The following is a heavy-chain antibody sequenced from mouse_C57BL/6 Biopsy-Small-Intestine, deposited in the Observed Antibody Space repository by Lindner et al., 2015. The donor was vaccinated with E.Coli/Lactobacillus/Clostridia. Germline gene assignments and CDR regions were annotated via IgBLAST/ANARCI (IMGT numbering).Heavy chain of an antibody. CDR3: AREIGGSSQYYFDY. CDR2: IYPRSGKT. Sequence: VPLQESGAELARPGASVKLSCKASGYTFTSYGISWVKQRTGQGLEWIGEIYPRSGKTYYNEKFKGKATLTADKSSSTAYMELRSLTSEDSAVYFCAREIGGSSQYYFDYWGQGTTLTVSS. CDR1: GYTFTSYG. V-gene: IGHV1-81*01. D-gene: IGHD1-1*01. J-gene: IGHJ2*01.